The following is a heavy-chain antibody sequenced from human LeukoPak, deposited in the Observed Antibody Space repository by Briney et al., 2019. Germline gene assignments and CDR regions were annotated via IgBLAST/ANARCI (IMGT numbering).Heavy chain of an antibody. V-gene: IGHV4-30-4*08. J-gene: IGHJ3*02. CDR1: GGSISSGDYY. D-gene: IGHD3-22*01. Sequence: TLSLTCTVSGGSISSGDYYWSWIRQLPGKGLEWIGYIYYSGSTYYNPSLKSRVTISVDTSKNQFSLKLSSVTAADTAVYYCARDRPLTYYYDSSGYSDAFDIWGQGTMVTVSS. CDR3: ARDRPLTYYYDSSGYSDAFDI. CDR2: IYYSGST.